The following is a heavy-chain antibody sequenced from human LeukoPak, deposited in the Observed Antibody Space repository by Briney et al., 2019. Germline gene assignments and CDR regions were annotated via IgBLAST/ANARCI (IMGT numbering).Heavy chain of an antibody. Sequence: KSSETLSLTCTVSGGSISSGSYYWSWIRQPAGEGLEWIGRIYTSGSTNYNPSLKSRVTISVDTSKNQFSLKLSSVTAADTAVYYCARDLGYDAFDIWGQGTMVTVSS. CDR3: ARDLGYDAFDI. CDR2: IYTSGST. CDR1: GGSISSGSYY. J-gene: IGHJ3*02. D-gene: IGHD7-27*01. V-gene: IGHV4-61*02.